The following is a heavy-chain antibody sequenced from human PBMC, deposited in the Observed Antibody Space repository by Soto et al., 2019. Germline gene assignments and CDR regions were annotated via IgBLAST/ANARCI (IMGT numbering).Heavy chain of an antibody. CDR3: GREYGRTNDF. V-gene: IGHV4-39*02. D-gene: IGHD4-17*01. CDR1: GGSISGSPNNY. Sequence: HLELQESGPGLVKLSETLSRTCTVSGGSISGSPNNYWNWIRQPPGKGMEWLGSIYYTGYVFYNPSLESRGTISADASKNQFGLRLTSVTAADTAVYSCGREYGRTNDFWGQGILVTVSS. J-gene: IGHJ4*02. CDR2: IYYTGYV.